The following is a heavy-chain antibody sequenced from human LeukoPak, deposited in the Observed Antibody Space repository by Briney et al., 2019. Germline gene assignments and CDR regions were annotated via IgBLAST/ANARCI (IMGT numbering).Heavy chain of an antibody. CDR3: VTGPFDY. V-gene: IGHV3-7*01. D-gene: IGHD4-11*01. CDR2: INQDGSEK. J-gene: IGHJ4*02. CDR1: GFPFSTYW. Sequence: QPGGSLRLSCAASGFPFSTYWMSWVRQAPGKGLEWVANINQDGSEKYYVDSVKGRFTISRDNAKNSLYLQMNSLRAEDTAVYYCVTGPFDYWGQGTLVTVSS.